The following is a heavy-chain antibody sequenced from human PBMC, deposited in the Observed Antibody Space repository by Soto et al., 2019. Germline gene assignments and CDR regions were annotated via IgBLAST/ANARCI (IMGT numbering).Heavy chain of an antibody. CDR2: ISYDESKK. D-gene: IGHD3-22*01. CDR1: GFTFSPYG. J-gene: IGHJ4*02. CDR3: ARDYDSSGYPRYYFDY. V-gene: IGHV3-30*03. Sequence: GGSLRLSCAASGFTFSPYGIHWVRQAPGKGLEWVSLISYDESKKFYAESVKGRFTISRDNSKNTLYLQMNSLRAEDTAVYYCARDYDSSGYPRYYFDYWGQGTLVTAPQ.